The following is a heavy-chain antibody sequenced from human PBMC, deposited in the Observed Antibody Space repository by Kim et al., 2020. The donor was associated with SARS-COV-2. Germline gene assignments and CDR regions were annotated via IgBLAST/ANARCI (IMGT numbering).Heavy chain of an antibody. CDR1: GFVFQHFA. D-gene: IGHD3-3*01. CDR3: AKNSDFGMDV. J-gene: IGHJ6*02. CDR2: ISADGEGA. Sequence: GGSLRLSCVGSGFVFQHFAMHWVRQAPGKGLEWIALISADGEGAAYADSVRGRFTISRDNSKNSLFLELRNLGADDTGLYYCAKNSDFGMDVWGQGSTVTVSS. V-gene: IGHV3-43D*03.